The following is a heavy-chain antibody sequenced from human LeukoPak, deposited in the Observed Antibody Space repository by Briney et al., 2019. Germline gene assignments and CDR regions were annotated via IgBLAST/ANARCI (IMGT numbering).Heavy chain of an antibody. CDR1: GGTFSSYA. CDR2: ISAYNGNT. D-gene: IGHD2-2*01. V-gene: IGHV1-18*01. Sequence: ASVTVSCTASGGTFSSYAISWVRQAPGQGLEWMGWISAYNGNTNYAQKLQGRVTMTTDTSTSTAYMELSSLRSEDTAVYYCALSMPLLFDYWGQGTLVTVSS. J-gene: IGHJ4*02. CDR3: ALSMPLLFDY.